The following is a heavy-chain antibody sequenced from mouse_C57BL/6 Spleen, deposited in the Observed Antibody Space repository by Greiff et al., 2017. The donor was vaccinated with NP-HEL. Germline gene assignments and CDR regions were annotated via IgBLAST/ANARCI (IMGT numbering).Heavy chain of an antibody. Sequence: EVQLQQSGPELVKPGASVKMSCKASGYTFTDYNMHWVKQSHGKSLEWIGYINPNNGGTSYNQKFKGKATLTVNKSSSTAYMELRSLTSEDSAVYYCAREWAYYDYDGVLYFDYWGQGTTLTVSS. CDR2: INPNNGGT. J-gene: IGHJ2*01. CDR3: AREWAYYDYDGVLYFDY. D-gene: IGHD2-4*01. CDR1: GYTFTDYN. V-gene: IGHV1-22*01.